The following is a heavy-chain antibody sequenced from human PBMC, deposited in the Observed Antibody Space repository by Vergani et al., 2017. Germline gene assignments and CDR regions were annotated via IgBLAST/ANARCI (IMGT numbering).Heavy chain of an antibody. J-gene: IGHJ6*02. CDR2: IYTSGST. V-gene: IGHV4-4*07. D-gene: IGHD2/OR15-2a*01. CDR1: GGSISSYY. CDR3: ARDPFLARMDV. Sequence: QVQLQASGPGLVKPSDTLSLPCTVSGGSISSYYWSWIRQPAGKGLEWIGRIYTSGSTNYNPALKSRVTMSVDTTKNQFSLKLSAVTAADTAVYYCARDPFLARMDVWGRGTTVTVSS.